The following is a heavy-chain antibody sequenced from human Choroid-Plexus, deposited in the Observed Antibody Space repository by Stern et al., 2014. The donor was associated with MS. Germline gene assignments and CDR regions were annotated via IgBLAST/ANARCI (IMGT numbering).Heavy chain of an antibody. CDR2: VSYEGRNK. Sequence: QVQLVQSGGGVVQPGRPLRLSCVASGFTFGSCAMHWVRQAPGKGLGWVAGVSYEGRNKYYADSVKGRFTLSRDNCQNTLYMQMSSLRPEDTAVYYCAKDRQYLTYFFDHWGQGSLVTVSS. D-gene: IGHD2/OR15-2a*01. J-gene: IGHJ5*02. CDR1: GFTFGSCA. V-gene: IGHV3-30*18. CDR3: AKDRQYLTYFFDH.